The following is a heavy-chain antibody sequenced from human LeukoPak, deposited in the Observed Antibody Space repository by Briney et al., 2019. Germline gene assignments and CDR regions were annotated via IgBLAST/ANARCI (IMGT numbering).Heavy chain of an antibody. CDR2: ISGSGGST. Sequence: GGSLRLSCTASGFTFTTYAMSWVRQAPGKGLEWVSAISGSGGSTYYADSVKGRFTISRDNSKNTLYLQMNSLRAEDTAVYYCAKDFHEVVPAVDYWGQGTLVTVSS. J-gene: IGHJ4*02. CDR1: GFTFTTYA. V-gene: IGHV3-23*01. D-gene: IGHD2-2*01. CDR3: AKDFHEVVPAVDY.